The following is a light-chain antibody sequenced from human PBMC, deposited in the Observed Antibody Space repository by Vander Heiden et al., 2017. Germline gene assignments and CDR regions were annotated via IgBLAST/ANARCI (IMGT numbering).Light chain of an antibody. J-gene: IGKJ1*01. CDR3: VQDLQLPWT. CDR1: QSLQYDDGKAF. Sequence: MTKTPLSLSVTSGQPASIPCKSSQSLQYDDGKAFLYWYLQKPGQPPQLLIYRVSTRFSGVPDRFSGSGSGTDFTLEISRVEAEDVGVYYCVQDLQLPWTFGQGTKVEIK. CDR2: RVS. V-gene: IGKV2-29*03.